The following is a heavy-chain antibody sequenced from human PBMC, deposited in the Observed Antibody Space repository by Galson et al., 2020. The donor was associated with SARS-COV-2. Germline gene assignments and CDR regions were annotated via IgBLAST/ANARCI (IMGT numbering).Heavy chain of an antibody. CDR3: ARENYGDWRMVFDY. V-gene: IGHV3-33*01. CDR1: GFTFSSYG. J-gene: IGHJ4*02. D-gene: IGHD4-17*01. Sequence: GGSLRLSCAASGFTFSSYGMHWVRQAPGKGLEWVAVIWYDGSNKYYADSVKGRFTISRDNSKNTLYLQMNSLRAEDTAVYYCARENYGDWRMVFDYGGQGTLVTVSS. CDR2: IWYDGSNK.